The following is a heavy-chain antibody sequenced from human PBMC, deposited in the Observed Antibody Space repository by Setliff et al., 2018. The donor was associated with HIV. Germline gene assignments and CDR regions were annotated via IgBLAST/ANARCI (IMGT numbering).Heavy chain of an antibody. CDR2: ISGRDGRT. J-gene: IGHJ3*02. D-gene: IGHD2-21*01. V-gene: IGHV3-23*01. CDR3: VRDSRRLYAFDI. CDR1: GFSLSTYS. Sequence: PGGSLRLSCIASGFSLSTYSMNWVRQAPGKGLEWVSTISGRDGRTYYADSVKGRFTISRDSSKNTLYLQMNSLRAEDTAVYYCVRDSRRLYAFDIWGPGTMVTVSS.